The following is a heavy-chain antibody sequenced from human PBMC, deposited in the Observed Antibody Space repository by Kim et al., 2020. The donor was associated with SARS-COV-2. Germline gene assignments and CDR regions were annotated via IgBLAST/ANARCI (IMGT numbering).Heavy chain of an antibody. D-gene: IGHD3-10*01. CDR2: ISGSGGST. CDR3: AKAPCYGSGVEYFVY. CDR1: GFTFSSYA. V-gene: IGHV3-23*01. Sequence: GGSLRLSCAASGFTFSSYAMSWVRQAPGKGLEWVSPISGSGGSTYYADSVKGRFTISRDNSKNTLYLQMNSLRAEDTAVYFCAKAPCYGSGVEYFVYWVQGTLVSVPS. J-gene: IGHJ4*02.